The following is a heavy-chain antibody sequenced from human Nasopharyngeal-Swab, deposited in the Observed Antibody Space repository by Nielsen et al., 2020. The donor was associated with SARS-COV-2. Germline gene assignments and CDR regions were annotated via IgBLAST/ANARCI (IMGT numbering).Heavy chain of an antibody. CDR3: ARRAYVGGSNWFFDL. CDR1: GGILTKCA. J-gene: IGHJ4*02. CDR2: IIRTYGTS. V-gene: IGHV1-69*13. Sequence: SVKVPCKASGGILTKCAFSWPRQAPRQRLQGMGGIIRTYGTSTNAQEFQGRVSITADVSTSTAYMEQTSLRSDETAVYYCARRAYVGGSNWFFDLWGQGTPVTVSS. D-gene: IGHD6-13*01.